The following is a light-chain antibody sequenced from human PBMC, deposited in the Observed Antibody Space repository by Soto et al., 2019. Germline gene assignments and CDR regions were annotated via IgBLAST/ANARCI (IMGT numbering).Light chain of an antibody. Sequence: QSALTQPASVSGSPGQSITISCTGTSSDVGSYNLVSWYQQHPGKAPKLMIYEGSKRPSGGSNRFSGSKSGNTASLTISGRQAEDDADYYCCSYAGSSTWVFGGGTKVTVL. CDR2: EGS. J-gene: IGLJ3*02. CDR3: CSYAGSSTWV. CDR1: SSDVGSYNL. V-gene: IGLV2-23*01.